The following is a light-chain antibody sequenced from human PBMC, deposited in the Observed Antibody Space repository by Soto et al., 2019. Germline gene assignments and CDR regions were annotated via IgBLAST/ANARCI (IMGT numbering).Light chain of an antibody. Sequence: DIQLTQSPSFLSASVGDRVTITCRASQGISSYLAWYQQKPGKAPKLLIYAASTLQSGVPSRFSGSGSGTEFTLTINSLQPEDFATYYCQQLNNYVFTFGPGTKVDIK. V-gene: IGKV1-9*01. J-gene: IGKJ3*01. CDR1: QGISSY. CDR2: AAS. CDR3: QQLNNYVFT.